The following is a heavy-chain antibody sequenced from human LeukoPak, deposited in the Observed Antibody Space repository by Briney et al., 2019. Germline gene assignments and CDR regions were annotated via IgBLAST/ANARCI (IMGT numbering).Heavy chain of an antibody. D-gene: IGHD5-18*01. V-gene: IGHV3-53*01. CDR1: GFTVFNNY. CDR2: IYTGDTT. Sequence: GGSLRLSCAASGFTVFNNYMSWVRQAPGKGLEWVSVIYTGDTTYYTDSVQGRFTISRDNAKNTLYLQMNSLRAEDTAVYYCATDSGYIYGQGLPAGFDYWGQGTLVTVSS. CDR3: ATDSGYIYGQGLPAGFDY. J-gene: IGHJ4*02.